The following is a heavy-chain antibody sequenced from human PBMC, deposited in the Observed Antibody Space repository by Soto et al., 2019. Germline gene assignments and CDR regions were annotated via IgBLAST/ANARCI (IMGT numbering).Heavy chain of an antibody. CDR1: GFTFSNYG. V-gene: IGHV3-30*03. Sequence: GGSLRLSCAASGFTFSNYGMHWVRQAPGKGPEWVAVISYDGSNTHYADSVKGRFTISRDNSKNTLYLQMNSLRAEDTAVYHCAFGNLSYYFDYWGQGTPVTVSS. D-gene: IGHD3-16*01. J-gene: IGHJ4*02. CDR2: ISYDGSNT. CDR3: AFGNLSYYFDY.